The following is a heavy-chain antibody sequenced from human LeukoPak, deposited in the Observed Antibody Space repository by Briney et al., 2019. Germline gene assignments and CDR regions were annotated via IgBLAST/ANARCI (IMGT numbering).Heavy chain of an antibody. Sequence: SETLSLTCTVSGGSINSGSYYWSWIRQPAGKGLEWIGRIYTSGSTNYNPSLKSRVTISVDTSKNQFSLKLSSVTAADTAVYYCARGGRGVQYYYDSTGHFDLWGRGTLVTVSS. CDR1: GGSINSGSYY. CDR3: ARGGRGVQYYYDSTGHFDL. CDR2: IYTSGST. J-gene: IGHJ2*01. D-gene: IGHD3-22*01. V-gene: IGHV4-61*02.